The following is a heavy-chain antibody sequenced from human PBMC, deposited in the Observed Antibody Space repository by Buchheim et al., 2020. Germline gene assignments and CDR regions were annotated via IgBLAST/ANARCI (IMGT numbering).Heavy chain of an antibody. Sequence: EVQLVDSGGGLVQPGESLRLSCAASGFSFSGYAMSWVRQAPGKGLEWVSSISGSGATPLNADSVKGRFTISRDHSKHMLYLQMNSLRAEDTAVYFCAKGSRCYTNYYFDYWGQGTL. V-gene: IGHV3-23*04. CDR3: AKGSRCYTNYYFDY. J-gene: IGHJ4*02. D-gene: IGHD4-11*01. CDR1: GFSFSGYA. CDR2: ISGSGATP.